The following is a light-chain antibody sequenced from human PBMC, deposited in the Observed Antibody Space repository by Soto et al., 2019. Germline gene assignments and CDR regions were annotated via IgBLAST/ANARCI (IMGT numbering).Light chain of an antibody. CDR2: DVS. CDR1: SSDVGGYNY. J-gene: IGLJ2*01. Sequence: QSALTQPASVSGSPGQTITISCTGTSSDVGGYNYVSCYQQHPGKAPKLMIYDVSKRPSRVSNRFSGTKCGNTASLTICVLQGEDDADYYCSSYTSSSAHVFGAGTKLTVL. V-gene: IGLV2-14*01. CDR3: SSYTSSSAHV.